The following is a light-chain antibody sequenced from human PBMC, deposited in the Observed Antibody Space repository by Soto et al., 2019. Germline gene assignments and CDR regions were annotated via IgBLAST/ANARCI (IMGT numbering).Light chain of an antibody. CDR3: QQYNSYSWT. CDR2: DAS. V-gene: IGKV1-5*01. CDR1: QTVSSW. J-gene: IGKJ1*01. Sequence: DIQTTQSPSTLPASVGDRVTITCRASQTVSSWLAWYQQKPGRAPNLLIFDASSFESGVPSRFSGSGSGTEFTLAISSLQPDEFATYYCQQYNSYSWTFGQGTKVDIK.